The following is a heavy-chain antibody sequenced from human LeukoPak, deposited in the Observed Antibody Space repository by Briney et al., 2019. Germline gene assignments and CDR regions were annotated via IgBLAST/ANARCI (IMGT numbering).Heavy chain of an antibody. CDR1: GFTFGRNA. CDR3: AKILQSYYYGGFEY. D-gene: IGHD3-10*01. CDR2: ISGGGGSE. V-gene: IGHV3-23*01. J-gene: IGHJ4*02. Sequence: GGSLRLSCAASGFTFGRNAMSWVRQAPGKSLEWVSSISGGGGSESYADSAKGRFTISRDNSKNTMNLQMNSLRDDDTAVYYCAKILQSYYYGGFEYWGQGALVTVSS.